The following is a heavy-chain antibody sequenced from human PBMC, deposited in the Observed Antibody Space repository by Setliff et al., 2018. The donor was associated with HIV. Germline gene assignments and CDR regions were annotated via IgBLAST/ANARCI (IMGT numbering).Heavy chain of an antibody. CDR3: AKYRGWPRDFDY. J-gene: IGHJ4*02. V-gene: IGHV1-46*01. Sequence: ASVKVSCKASGYTFTSYYMHWVRQAPGQGLEWMGIINPSGGSTSYAQKFQGRVTMTRDTSTSTVYMELSSLRSEDTAVYYCAKYRGWPRDFDYWGQGTLVTVSS. D-gene: IGHD6-19*01. CDR1: GYTFTSYY. CDR2: INPSGGST.